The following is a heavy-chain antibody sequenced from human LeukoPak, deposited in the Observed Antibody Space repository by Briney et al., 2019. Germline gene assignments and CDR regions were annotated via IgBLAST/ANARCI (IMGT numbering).Heavy chain of an antibody. V-gene: IGHV4-31*03. CDR2: IYYSGST. CDR3: ARQVTYYYDSSGYSFDY. J-gene: IGHJ4*02. D-gene: IGHD3-22*01. Sequence: PSQTLSLTCTVSGGSISSGGYYWSWIRQHPGKGLEWIGYIYYSGSTYYNPSLKSRVTISVDTSKNQFSLKLSSVTAADTAVYYCARQVTYYYDSSGYSFDYWGQGTLVTVSS. CDR1: GGSISSGGYY.